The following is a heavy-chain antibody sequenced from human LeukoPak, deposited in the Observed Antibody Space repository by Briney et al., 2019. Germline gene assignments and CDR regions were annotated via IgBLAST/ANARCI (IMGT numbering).Heavy chain of an antibody. CDR1: GYTFTSYA. J-gene: IGHJ2*01. D-gene: IGHD3-10*01. V-gene: IGHV7-4-1*02. CDR2: INTNTGNP. CDR3: ARRDRGVLPPWYFDL. Sequence: ASVKVSCKASGYTFTSYAMNWVRQAPGQGLEWMGWINTNTGNPTYAQGFTGRFVFSLDTSVSTAYLQISSLKAEDTAVYYCARRDRGVLPPWYFDLWGRGTLVTVSS.